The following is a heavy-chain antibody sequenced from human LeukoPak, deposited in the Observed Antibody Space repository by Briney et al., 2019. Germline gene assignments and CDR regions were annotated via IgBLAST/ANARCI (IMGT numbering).Heavy chain of an antibody. CDR2: ISAYNGNT. J-gene: IGHJ4*02. Sequence: ASVKVSCKASGYTFTSYGISWVRQAPGQGLEWMGWISAYNGNTNYAQKLQGRVTMTRDTSISTAYMELSRLRSDDTAVYYCARDRGSGSYGYWGQGTLVTVSS. V-gene: IGHV1-18*01. CDR3: ARDRGSGSYGY. D-gene: IGHD3-10*01. CDR1: GYTFTSYG.